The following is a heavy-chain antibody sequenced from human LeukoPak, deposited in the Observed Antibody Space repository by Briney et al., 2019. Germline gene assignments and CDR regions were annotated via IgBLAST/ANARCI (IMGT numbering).Heavy chain of an antibody. CDR2: ISGSGGST. D-gene: IGHD6-13*01. Sequence: GGSLRLSCAASGFTFSSYGMSWVRQAPGKGLEWVSAISGSGGSTYYADSVKGRFTISRDNSKNTLYLQMNSLRAEDTAVYYCARSSSAADTDYWGQGTLVTVSS. J-gene: IGHJ4*02. V-gene: IGHV3-23*01. CDR3: ARSSSAADTDY. CDR1: GFTFSSYG.